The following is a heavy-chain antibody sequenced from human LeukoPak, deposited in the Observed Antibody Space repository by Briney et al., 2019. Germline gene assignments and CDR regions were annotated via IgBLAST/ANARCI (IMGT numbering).Heavy chain of an antibody. D-gene: IGHD5-18*01. V-gene: IGHV3-21*03. CDR3: ARDESRQSGYSYADY. CDR2: ISSGGDYI. Sequence: GGSLRLSCAASGFTFSSYSMNWVRQAPGEGLEWVSSISSGGDYIYYVDSVEGRFTISRDNARNSLYLQMNSLRAEDTAVYYCARDESRQSGYSYADYWGQGTLVTVSS. CDR1: GFTFSSYS. J-gene: IGHJ4*02.